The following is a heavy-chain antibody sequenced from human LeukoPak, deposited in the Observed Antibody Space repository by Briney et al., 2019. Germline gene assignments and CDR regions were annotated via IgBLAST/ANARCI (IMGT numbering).Heavy chain of an antibody. Sequence: HTGGSLRLSCAASGFTVSSNYVNWVRQAPGKGLEWVSLIYSSGFTFYADSVKGRFTISRDNSKNTLYLQMNSLRSEDTAVYYCARENDYIFDYWGQGTLVTVSS. CDR2: IYSSGFT. J-gene: IGHJ4*02. D-gene: IGHD4-11*01. CDR1: GFTVSSNY. CDR3: ARENDYIFDY. V-gene: IGHV3-53*01.